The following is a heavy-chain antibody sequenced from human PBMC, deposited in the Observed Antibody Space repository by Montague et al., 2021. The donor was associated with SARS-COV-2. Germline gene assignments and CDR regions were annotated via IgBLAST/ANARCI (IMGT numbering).Heavy chain of an antibody. CDR1: GGSISSGGYD. J-gene: IGHJ3*02. Sequence: TLSLTCTVSGGSISSGGYDWSWIRQHPGKGLEWIGYIYYSGRTYYNPSLKSRVTISVDTSKNQFSLKLSSVTAADTAVYYCARVQGITMIVVVIGAFDIWGQGTMVTVSS. CDR3: ARVQGITMIVVVIGAFDI. CDR2: IYYSGRT. V-gene: IGHV4-31*03. D-gene: IGHD3-22*01.